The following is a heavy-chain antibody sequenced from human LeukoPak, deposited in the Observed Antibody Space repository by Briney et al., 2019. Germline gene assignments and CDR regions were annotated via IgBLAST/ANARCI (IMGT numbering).Heavy chain of an antibody. CDR2: IFYSGST. V-gene: IGHV4-39*07. CDR1: SGSISTSNYY. Sequence: SETLSLTCTVSSGSISTSNYYWGWVRQPPGKALEWIGNIFYSGSTYYSPSLKSRVTISLDTSRNQFSLKLNSVTAADTAVYYCARDPSSSATSDFWGQGTLVTVPS. J-gene: IGHJ4*02. D-gene: IGHD5-24*01. CDR3: ARDPSSSATSDF.